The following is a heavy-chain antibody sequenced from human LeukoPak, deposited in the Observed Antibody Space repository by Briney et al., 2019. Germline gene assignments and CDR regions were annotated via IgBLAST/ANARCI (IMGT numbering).Heavy chain of an antibody. CDR2: INPNSGGT. CDR1: GYTLTRYY. D-gene: IGHD2-15*01. V-gene: IGHV1-2*02. J-gene: IGHJ3*02. Sequence: ASVKVSCKASGYTLTRYYMHWVRQAPGQRLEWMGWINPNSGGTNYAQKFQGRITMTRDTSISTAYMELSRLRSDDTAVYYCAVVVVAATRAFDAFDIWGQGTMVTVSS. CDR3: AVVVVAATRAFDAFDI.